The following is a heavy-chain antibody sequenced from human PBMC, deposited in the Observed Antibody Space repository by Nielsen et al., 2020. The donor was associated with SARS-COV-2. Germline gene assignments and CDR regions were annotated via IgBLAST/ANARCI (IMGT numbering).Heavy chain of an antibody. V-gene: IGHV3-23*01. CDR3: ARDPVDTAMDPYFFDY. CDR1: GFTFSSYA. J-gene: IGHJ4*02. CDR2: LSASGTRT. D-gene: IGHD5-18*01. Sequence: GESLKISCAASGFTFSSYAMSWVRQAPGKGLEWVSGLSASGTRTYYADSMKGRFTISRDNSKNTLYLQINSLRAEDTAVYFCARDPVDTAMDPYFFDYWGQGTLVTVSS.